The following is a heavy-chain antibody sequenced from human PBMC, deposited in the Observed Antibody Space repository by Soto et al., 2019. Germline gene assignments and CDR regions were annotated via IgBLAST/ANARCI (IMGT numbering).Heavy chain of an antibody. CDR3: AKGTDHFDS. CDR1: GFTFISYA. J-gene: IGHJ4*02. CDR2: ISGYGGSA. Sequence: QTWGSLRLSCVASGFTFISYAIIFVRQAPGKGLEWVSSISGYGGSAYYADSMKGRFTLSRDNSKNTLFLQMNSLRADDTAVYYCAKGTDHFDSWGQGTLVTVSS. D-gene: IGHD2-2*01. V-gene: IGHV3-23*01.